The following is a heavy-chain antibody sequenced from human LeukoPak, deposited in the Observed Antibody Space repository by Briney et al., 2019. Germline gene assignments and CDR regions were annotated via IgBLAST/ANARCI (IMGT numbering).Heavy chain of an antibody. D-gene: IGHD6-19*01. V-gene: IGHV4-59*01. CDR2: IYYSGST. CDR3: ASTYSSGWTNYYYYGMDV. Sequence: SETLSLTCTVSGGSISSYYWSWIRQPPGKGLEWIGYIYYSGSTNYNPSLKSRVTISVDTSKNQFSLKLSSVTAADTAVYYCASTYSSGWTNYYYYGMDVWGQGTTVTVSS. J-gene: IGHJ6*02. CDR1: GGSISSYY.